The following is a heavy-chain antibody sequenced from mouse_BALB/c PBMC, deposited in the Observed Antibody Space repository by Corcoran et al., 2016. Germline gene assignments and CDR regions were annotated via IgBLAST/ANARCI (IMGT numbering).Heavy chain of an antibody. CDR1: GYSITSGYY. Sequence: DVQLQESGPGLVKPSQSLSLTCSVTGYSITSGYYWNWIRQFPGNKLEWMGYISYDGSNNYNPSLKNRISITHDTSKNQFFLKLNSVTTEDTATYYCARDRNGYFAYWGQGTLVTVSA. CDR3: ARDRNGYFAY. V-gene: IGHV3-6*02. J-gene: IGHJ3*01. D-gene: IGHD2-2*01. CDR2: ISYDGSN.